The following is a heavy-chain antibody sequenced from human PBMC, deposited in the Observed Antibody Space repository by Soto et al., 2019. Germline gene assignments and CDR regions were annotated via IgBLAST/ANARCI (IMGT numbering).Heavy chain of an antibody. V-gene: IGHV4-4*02. Sequence: QVQLQESGPGLVKPSGTLSLTCAVSGGSISSSNWWSWVRQPPGKGLEWLGEIYHSGSTNYNPPLGSTVXXSVDKSKNQFSLKLSSVPAAATAVYYCARAAMGGSSWPFDYWGQGTLVTVSS. CDR3: ARAAMGGSSWPFDY. J-gene: IGHJ4*02. D-gene: IGHD6-13*01. CDR1: GGSISSSNW. CDR2: IYHSGST.